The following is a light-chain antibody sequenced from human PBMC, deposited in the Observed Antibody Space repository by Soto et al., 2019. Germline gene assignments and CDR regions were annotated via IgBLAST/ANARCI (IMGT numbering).Light chain of an antibody. J-gene: IGKJ1*01. Sequence: HVTPSLSSVSASVGDTVTMTCRASKRINSWLAWYQQKPGKAPKLLIYAASNLQSGVPSRFSGSGSGTEFTLTISSLQPEDFATYYCQQDNSFSRTFGQVTKVAI. CDR2: AAS. CDR1: KRINSW. CDR3: QQDNSFSRT. V-gene: IGKV1-12*01.